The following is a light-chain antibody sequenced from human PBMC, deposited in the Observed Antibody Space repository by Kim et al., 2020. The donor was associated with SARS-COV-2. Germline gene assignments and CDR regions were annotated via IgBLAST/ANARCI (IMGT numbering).Light chain of an antibody. V-gene: IGLV1-44*01. CDR2: TNN. CDR3: AAWDNSLNGWV. CDR1: GPNSGSIA. J-gene: IGLJ3*02. Sequence: GRRGRMSCSASGPNSGSIAINWYRTLRETAPTLLIYTNNQRPSGVPDRFSGSKSGTSASLAISGLQSEDEADYYCAAWDNSLNGWVFGGGTQLTVL.